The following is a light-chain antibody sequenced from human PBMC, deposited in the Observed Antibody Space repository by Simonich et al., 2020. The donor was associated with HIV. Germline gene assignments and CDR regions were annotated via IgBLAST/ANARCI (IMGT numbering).Light chain of an antibody. CDR3: QQHDNLYT. CDR2: DAS. V-gene: IGKV1-33*01. CDR1: QDINNY. Sequence: DIQMTQSPSSLSASVGDRVTITCQASQDINNYLNWYQQKPGKAPKLLLYDASNLKTGVPSRFSGSGSGTDFSFTISSLKPEDVATYYCQQHDNLYTFGQGTKLEIK. J-gene: IGKJ2*01.